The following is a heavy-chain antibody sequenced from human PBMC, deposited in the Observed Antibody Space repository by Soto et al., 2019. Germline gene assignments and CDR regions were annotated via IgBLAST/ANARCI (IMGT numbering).Heavy chain of an antibody. Sequence: PSETLSLTCTVSGGSVSSGSYAWSWSRQPPGKGLEGIWYIYYSGSTNYNPSLNSRVTISVDTSNNQFSRQLSSVTAADTAVYYCARASCGGECPPIYYYYGMDVWGQGTTVTVSS. CDR3: ARASCGGECPPIYYYYGMDV. D-gene: IGHD2-21*01. V-gene: IGHV4-61*01. J-gene: IGHJ6*02. CDR1: GGSVSSGSYA. CDR2: IYYSGST.